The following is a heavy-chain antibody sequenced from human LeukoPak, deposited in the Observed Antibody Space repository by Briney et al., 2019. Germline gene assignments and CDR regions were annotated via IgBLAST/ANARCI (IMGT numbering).Heavy chain of an antibody. Sequence: GGSLRLSCAASGFTFSTYWMHWVRQAPGKGLVWVSGINGDGSSTSYADSVKGRFTISRDNAKNTLYLQMNSLRAEETAVYYCARDPLEWELPNDYWGQGTLVTVSS. V-gene: IGHV3-74*01. CDR1: GFTFSTYW. CDR3: ARDPLEWELPNDY. D-gene: IGHD1-26*01. CDR2: INGDGSST. J-gene: IGHJ4*02.